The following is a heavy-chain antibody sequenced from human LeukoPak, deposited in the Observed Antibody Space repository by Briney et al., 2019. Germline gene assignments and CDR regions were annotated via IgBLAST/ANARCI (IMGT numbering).Heavy chain of an antibody. D-gene: IGHD6-19*01. V-gene: IGHV3-23*01. CDR3: EKGSGWYV. Sequence: GGSLRLSCAASAFTFSSFARTWVRQAPGKGLEWVSVIIIGGGTTDYADSVKVPFTTSRDNSKKTLYLQMNSLRAEDTAVYYCEKGSGWYVWGEGTLVTVSS. J-gene: IGHJ4*02. CDR2: IIIGGGTT. CDR1: AFTFSSFA.